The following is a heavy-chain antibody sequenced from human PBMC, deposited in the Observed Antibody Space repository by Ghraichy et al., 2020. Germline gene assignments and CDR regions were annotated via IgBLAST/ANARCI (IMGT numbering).Heavy chain of an antibody. J-gene: IGHJ4*02. Sequence: SETLSLTCTVSGDSISSYYWSWIRQPPGKGLEWIGYFYYSGSTNYNPSLKSRVTISVDTSKNQFSLKLSSVTAADTAVYYCARGAGLATLDYWGQGTLVTVSS. CDR2: FYYSGST. V-gene: IGHV4-59*01. CDR1: GDSISSYY. CDR3: ARGAGLATLDY. D-gene: IGHD3/OR15-3a*01.